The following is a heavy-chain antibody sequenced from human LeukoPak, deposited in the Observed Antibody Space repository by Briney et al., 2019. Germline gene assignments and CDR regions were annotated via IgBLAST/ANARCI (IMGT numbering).Heavy chain of an antibody. CDR3: AKDPDAYYDILTGYFD. D-gene: IGHD3-9*01. Sequence: GGSLRLSCAASGFIFSSYTMHWVRQAPGKGLEWVTVISYDGSNKYYADSVKGRFTISRDNSKNTLYLQMNSLRAEDTAVYYCAKDPDAYYDILTGYFDWGQGTLVTVSS. CDR2: ISYDGSNK. CDR1: GFIFSSYT. V-gene: IGHV3-30-3*01. J-gene: IGHJ4*02.